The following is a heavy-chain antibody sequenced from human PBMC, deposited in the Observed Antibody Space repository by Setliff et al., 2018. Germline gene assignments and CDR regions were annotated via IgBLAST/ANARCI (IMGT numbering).Heavy chain of an antibody. J-gene: IGHJ6*03. CDR3: ARGALVLQFLEWLPRFYYMDV. Sequence: GASVKVSCKASGYTFTNYYIHWVRQAPGQGLEWMGWMNPNSGRTGYPQKFQGRVTMTRNTSISTAYMELSSLRSEDTAVYFCARGALVLQFLEWLPRFYYMDVWGKGTTVTVSS. D-gene: IGHD3-3*01. V-gene: IGHV1-8*02. CDR1: GYTFTNYY. CDR2: MNPNSGRT.